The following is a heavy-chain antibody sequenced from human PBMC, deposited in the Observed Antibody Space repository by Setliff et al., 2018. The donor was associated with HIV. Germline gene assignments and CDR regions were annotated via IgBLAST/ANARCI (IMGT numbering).Heavy chain of an antibody. Sequence: ASVKVFCKASDYPFSNFGISWVRQAPGQGLEWMAWINVYNGDTSFAQKFQGRVTMTKDTSTGTAYMELSSLRSDDTAVYYCATDRTQTGISLVRGRLTDPAKYPLDYWGQGTLVTVSS. J-gene: IGHJ4*02. V-gene: IGHV1-18*01. CDR2: INVYNGDT. CDR3: ATDRTQTGISLVRGRLTDPAKYPLDY. D-gene: IGHD3-10*01. CDR1: DYPFSNFG.